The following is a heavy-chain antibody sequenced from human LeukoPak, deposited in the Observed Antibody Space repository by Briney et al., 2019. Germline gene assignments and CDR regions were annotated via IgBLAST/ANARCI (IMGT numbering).Heavy chain of an antibody. V-gene: IGHV3-21*01. CDR1: GFAFNTYS. D-gene: IGHD6-13*01. CDR3: GRAFPPLRISSAGDL. J-gene: IGHJ4*02. CDR2: ISYLSSHV. Sequence: GGSLRLSCAASGFAFNTYSMNWVRQAPGKGLEWVSSISYLSSHVYYGDSVKGRFSISRDNAKNSLYLQMNSLGAEDTAIYYCGRAFPPLRISSAGDLWGQGILVTVSS.